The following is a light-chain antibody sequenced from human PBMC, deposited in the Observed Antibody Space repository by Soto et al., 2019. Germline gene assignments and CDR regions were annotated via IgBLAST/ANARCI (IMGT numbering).Light chain of an antibody. J-gene: IGLJ1*01. CDR3: CSYAGSYTYV. CDR1: SSDVGSYNY. V-gene: IGLV2-11*01. CDR2: DVN. Sequence: QSALTQPRSVSGSPGQSVTISCTGTSSDVGSYNYVSWYQQHPGKAPKLMIYDVNKRPSGVPDRFSGSKSGNTASLTISGLQADDETDYYCCSYAGSYTYVFGTGNKVTVL.